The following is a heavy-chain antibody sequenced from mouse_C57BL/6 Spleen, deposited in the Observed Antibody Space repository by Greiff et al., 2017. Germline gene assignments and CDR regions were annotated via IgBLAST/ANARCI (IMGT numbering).Heavy chain of an antibody. CDR3: TGGYDYDGDYYAMDY. V-gene: IGHV6-3*01. CDR1: GFTFSNYW. J-gene: IGHJ4*01. Sequence: EVKVEESGGGLVQPGGSMKLSCVASGFTFSNYWMNWVRQSPEKGLEWVAQIRLKSDNYATHYAESVKGRFTISRDDSKSSVYLQMNNLRAEDTGIYYCTGGYDYDGDYYAMDYWGQGTSVTVSS. D-gene: IGHD2-4*01. CDR2: IRLKSDNYAT.